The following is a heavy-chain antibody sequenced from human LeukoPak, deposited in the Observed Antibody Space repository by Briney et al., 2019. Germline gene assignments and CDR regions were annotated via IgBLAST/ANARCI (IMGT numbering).Heavy chain of an antibody. CDR2: ISYDGSNK. CDR3: AKDPQWELLPQGFDY. V-gene: IGHV3-30-3*01. D-gene: IGHD1-26*01. J-gene: IGHJ4*02. Sequence: GGSLRLSCAASGFTFSSYAMHWVRQAPGKGLEWVAVISYDGSNKYYADSVKGRFTISRDNSKNTLYLQMNSLRAEDTALYYCAKDPQWELLPQGFDYWGQGTLVTVSS. CDR1: GFTFSSYA.